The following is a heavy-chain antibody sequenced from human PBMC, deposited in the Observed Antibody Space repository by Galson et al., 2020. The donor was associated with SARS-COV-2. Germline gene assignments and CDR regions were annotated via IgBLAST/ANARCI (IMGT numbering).Heavy chain of an antibody. D-gene: IGHD1-7*01. CDR2: IYYSGST. Sequence: TLSLTCTVSGGSISSGGYYWSWIRQHPGKGLEWIGYIYYSGSTYYNPSLKSRVTISVDTSKNQFSLKLSSVTAADTAVYYCAREGPSTRVWNSPLGWFDPWGQGTLFTVSS. CDR1: GGSISSGGYY. CDR3: AREGPSTRVWNSPLGWFDP. J-gene: IGHJ5*02. V-gene: IGHV4-31*03.